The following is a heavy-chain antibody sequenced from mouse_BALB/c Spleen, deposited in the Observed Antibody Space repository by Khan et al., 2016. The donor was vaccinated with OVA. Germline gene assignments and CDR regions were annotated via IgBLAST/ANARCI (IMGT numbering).Heavy chain of an antibody. Sequence: VQLKQSEPYLVNPSQPLSPTCTVPGYPIPSGYNWHWIRQFPGNKLEWMGYIHYLGSPNYHPSLKSRFSIIRNTSKNQFFLQLTSVTTEDTATFYWAGLRRGSWFEYWGQGTLVNVSA. D-gene: IGHD1-1*01. CDR2: IHYLGSP. CDR1: GYPIPSGYN. V-gene: IGHV3-1*02. CDR3: AGLRRGSWFEY. J-gene: IGHJ3*01.